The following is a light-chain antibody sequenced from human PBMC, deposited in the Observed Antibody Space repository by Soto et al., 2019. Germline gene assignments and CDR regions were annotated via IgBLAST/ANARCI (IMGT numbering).Light chain of an antibody. Sequence: QSVLTQPPSVSAAPGQKVTISCSGRSSNIGNNYVSWYQQLPGTAPTLLIYENNKRPSGIPDRFSGSKSGTSATLGITGLQTGDEADYYCGTWDSSLSAVVFGGGTKLTVL. CDR2: ENN. J-gene: IGLJ2*01. CDR1: SSNIGNNY. V-gene: IGLV1-51*02. CDR3: GTWDSSLSAVV.